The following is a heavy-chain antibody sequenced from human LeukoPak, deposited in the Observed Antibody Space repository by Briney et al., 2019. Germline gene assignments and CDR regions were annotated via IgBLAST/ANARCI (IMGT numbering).Heavy chain of an antibody. J-gene: IGHJ5*02. V-gene: IGHV4-59*01. CDR2: IYYSGST. Sequence: SETLSLTCTVSSGSISSYYWSWIRQPPGKGLEWIGYIYYSGSTNYNPSLKSRVTISVDTSKNQFSLKLSSVTAADTAVYYCARASGTSWFDPWGQGTLVTVSS. CDR3: ARASGTSWFDP. D-gene: IGHD3-10*01. CDR1: SGSISSYY.